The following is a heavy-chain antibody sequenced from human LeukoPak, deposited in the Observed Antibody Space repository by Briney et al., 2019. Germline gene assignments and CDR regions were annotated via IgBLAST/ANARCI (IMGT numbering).Heavy chain of an antibody. CDR1: GGSISSYY. Sequence: SETLSLTCTVSGGSISSYYRSWIRQPPGKGLEWIGYIYYSGSTNYNPSLKSRVTISVDTSKNQFSLKLSSVTAADTAVYYCARVIGGVVTFDYWGQGTLVTVSS. J-gene: IGHJ4*02. V-gene: IGHV4-59*01. CDR2: IYYSGST. CDR3: ARVIGGVVTFDY. D-gene: IGHD3-3*01.